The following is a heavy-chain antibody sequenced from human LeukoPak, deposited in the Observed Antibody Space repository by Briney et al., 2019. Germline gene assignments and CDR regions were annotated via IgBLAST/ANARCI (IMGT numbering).Heavy chain of an antibody. V-gene: IGHV4-59*01. D-gene: IGHD1-14*01. J-gene: IGHJ2*01. CDR1: GGSISSYY. CDR2: IYNTETT. CDR3: ATPSRTYTGFFDL. Sequence: SETLSLTCTVSGGSISSYYWSWIRQPPGKGLEWIGYIYNTETTNYNPSLKSRVTISADTSNNQFSLKLSSVTAADTAVYYCATPSRTYTGFFDLWGRGTLVTVSS.